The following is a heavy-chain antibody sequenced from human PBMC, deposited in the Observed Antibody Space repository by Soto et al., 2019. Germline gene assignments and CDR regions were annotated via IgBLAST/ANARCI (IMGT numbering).Heavy chain of an antibody. CDR1: GFTFSSYA. CDR3: ATYYDYIWGSYRPDFDY. J-gene: IGHJ4*02. D-gene: IGHD3-16*02. V-gene: IGHV3-23*01. CDR2: ISGSGGST. Sequence: EVQLLESGGGLVQPGGSLRLSCAASGFTFSSYAMSWVRQAPGKGLEWVSAISGSGGSTYYADSVKGRFTIFRDNSKNTLYLQMNSLRVEDTAVYYCATYYDYIWGSYRPDFDYWGQGTLVTVSS.